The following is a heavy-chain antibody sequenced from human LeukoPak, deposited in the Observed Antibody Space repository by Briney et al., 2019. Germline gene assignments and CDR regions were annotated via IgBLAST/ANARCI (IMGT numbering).Heavy chain of an antibody. CDR1: GGSISSSSYY. V-gene: IGHV4-39*01. Sequence: SETLSLTCTVSGGSISSSSYYWGWIRQPPGKGLEWIGSIYYSGSTYYNPSLKSRVTISVDTSKNQFSLKLSSVTAADTAVYYCARRVNYYGSGSPKYYFDYWGQGTLVTVSS. J-gene: IGHJ4*02. D-gene: IGHD3-10*01. CDR3: ARRVNYYGSGSPKYYFDY. CDR2: IYYSGST.